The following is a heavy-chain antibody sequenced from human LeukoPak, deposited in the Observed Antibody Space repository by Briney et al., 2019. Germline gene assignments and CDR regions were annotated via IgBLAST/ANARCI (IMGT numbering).Heavy chain of an antibody. D-gene: IGHD6-13*01. V-gene: IGHV3-23*01. CDR2: ISGSGGST. CDR1: GFTFSSYA. J-gene: IGHJ4*02. Sequence: PGGSLRLSCAASGFTFSSYAMSWVRQAPGKGLEWVSAISGSGGSTYYADSVKGRFTISRDNSKNTLYLQTNSLRAEDTAVYYCAKDHRRQQLAIDYWGQGTLVTVSS. CDR3: AKDHRRQQLAIDY.